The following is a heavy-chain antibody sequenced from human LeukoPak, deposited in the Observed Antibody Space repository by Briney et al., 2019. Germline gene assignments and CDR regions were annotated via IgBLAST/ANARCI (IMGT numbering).Heavy chain of an antibody. CDR2: ISHSGST. CDR1: GGSFSDYY. V-gene: IGHV4-34*01. D-gene: IGHD3-3*01. J-gene: IGHJ5*02. CDR3: ARAGLSIFGMITPNWFDP. Sequence: PSETLSLTCSVYGGSFSDYYWSWIRQPPGKGLEWIGEISHSGSTKFNPSLKSRVTISVDTSRNQSSLNLTSVTAADTAVYYCARAGLSIFGMITPNWFDPWGQGTLVSVSS.